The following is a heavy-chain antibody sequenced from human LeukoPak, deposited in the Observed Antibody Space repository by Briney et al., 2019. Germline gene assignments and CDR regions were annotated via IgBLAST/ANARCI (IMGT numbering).Heavy chain of an antibody. D-gene: IGHD6-25*01. CDR1: GGFISSGGYY. CDR3: ARMEAGQRRTIDY. Sequence: SQTLSLTCTVSGGFISSGGYYWSWIRQHPGEGLEWIGYIYYSGSTYYNPSLKSRVTISVDTSKNQFSLKLSSVTAADTAVYYCARMEAGQRRTIDYWGQGTLVTVSS. V-gene: IGHV4-31*03. CDR2: IYYSGST. J-gene: IGHJ4*02.